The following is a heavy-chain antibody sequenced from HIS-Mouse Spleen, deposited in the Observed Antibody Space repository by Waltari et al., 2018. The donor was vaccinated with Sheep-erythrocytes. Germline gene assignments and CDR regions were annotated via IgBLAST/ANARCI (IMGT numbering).Heavy chain of an antibody. V-gene: IGHV3-21*01. D-gene: IGHD1-26*01. CDR3: ARVASGATFDY. CDR2: ISSSSSYI. CDR1: GFTFSSYS. Sequence: EVQLVESGGGLVKPGGSLRLSCAASGFTFSSYSMNWVRQAPGEGLAWVSSISSSSSYIYYADSVKGRFTISRDNAKNSLYLQMNSLRAKDTAVYYCARVASGATFDYCGQGTLVTVSS. J-gene: IGHJ4*02.